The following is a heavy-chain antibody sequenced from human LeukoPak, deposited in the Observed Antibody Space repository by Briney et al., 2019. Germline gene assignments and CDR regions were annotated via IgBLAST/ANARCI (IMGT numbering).Heavy chain of an antibody. CDR3: ARETQSYDYVWGSYRYPDY. D-gene: IGHD3-16*02. J-gene: IGHJ4*02. V-gene: IGHV1-18*01. CDR1: GYTFTSYG. CDR2: ISAYNGNT. Sequence: ASAKVSCKASGYTFTSYGISWVRQAPGQGLEWMGWISAYNGNTNYAQKLQGRVTMTTDTSTSTAYMELRSLRSDDTAVYYCARETQSYDYVWGSYRYPDYWGQGTLVTVSS.